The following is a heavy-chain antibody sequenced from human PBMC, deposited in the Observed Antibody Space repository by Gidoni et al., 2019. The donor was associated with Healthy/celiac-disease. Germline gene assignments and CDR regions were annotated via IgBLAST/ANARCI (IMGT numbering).Heavy chain of an antibody. V-gene: IGHV1-2*02. D-gene: IGHD3-22*01. CDR1: GYTFTGYY. CDR3: ARARHYYYDSSSWWFDP. CDR2: INPNSGGT. J-gene: IGHJ5*02. Sequence: QVQLVQSGAEVKKPGASVKVSCKASGYTFTGYYMHWVRQAPGQGLEWMGWINPNSGGTNYAQKFQGRVTMTRDTSISTAYMELSRLRSDDTAVYYCARARHYYYDSSSWWFDPWGQGTLVTVSS.